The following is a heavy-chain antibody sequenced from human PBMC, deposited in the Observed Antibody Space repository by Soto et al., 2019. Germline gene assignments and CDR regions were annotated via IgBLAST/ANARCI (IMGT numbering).Heavy chain of an antibody. V-gene: IGHV1-2*04. CDR3: ARDLGKTHYYGLDV. J-gene: IGHJ6*02. Sequence: ASVKVSCKASVYTLTGYYIHWVRQAPGQGLEWMGWINPNSGGTNYAQKFQGWVTLTRDTSISTAYLELSRLRSDDTAVYYCARDLGKTHYYGLDVWGQGTTVTVSS. CDR2: INPNSGGT. CDR1: VYTLTGYY.